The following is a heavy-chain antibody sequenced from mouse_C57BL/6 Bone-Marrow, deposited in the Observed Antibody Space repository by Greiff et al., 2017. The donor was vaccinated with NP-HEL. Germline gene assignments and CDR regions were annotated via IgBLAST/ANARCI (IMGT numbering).Heavy chain of an antibody. CDR3: ARWLLRFAY. J-gene: IGHJ3*01. CDR2: LDPSDSET. Sequence: QVQLQQPGAELVIPGSSVKLSCKASGYTFTSYWLHWVQQRPPPVPSSLFPLDPSDSETHYNQKFKDKATLTVDKSSSTAYMQLSSLTSEDSAVYYCARWLLRFAYWGQGTLVTVSA. CDR1: GYTFTSYW. V-gene: IGHV1-52*01. D-gene: IGHD2-3*01.